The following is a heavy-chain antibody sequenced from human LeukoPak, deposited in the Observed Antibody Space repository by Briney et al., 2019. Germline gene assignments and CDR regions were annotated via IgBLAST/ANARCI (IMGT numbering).Heavy chain of an antibody. CDR2: IYPGDSDI. Sequence: GESPKISCKGSGYIFTNYWIAWVRQMPGKGLEWMGIIYPGDSDITYSPSFQGQVTISADKSISTAYLQWSSLKASDTAMYYCARSSPDPDYWGQGTLVTVSS. CDR3: ARSSPDPDY. J-gene: IGHJ4*02. V-gene: IGHV5-51*01. CDR1: GYIFTNYW.